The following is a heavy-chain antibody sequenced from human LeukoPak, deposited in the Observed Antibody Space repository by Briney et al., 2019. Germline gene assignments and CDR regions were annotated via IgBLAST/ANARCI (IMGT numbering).Heavy chain of an antibody. V-gene: IGHV3-48*03. J-gene: IGHJ4*02. Sequence: GGSLRLSCAASGFTFSSYEMNWVRQAPGKGLEWVSYISSSGSTIYYADSVKGRFTISRDNAKSSLYLQMNSLRAEDTAVYYCARVPAYYYDSSGYYPFGYWGQGTLVTVSS. CDR3: ARVPAYYYDSSGYYPFGY. CDR2: ISSSGSTI. CDR1: GFTFSSYE. D-gene: IGHD3-22*01.